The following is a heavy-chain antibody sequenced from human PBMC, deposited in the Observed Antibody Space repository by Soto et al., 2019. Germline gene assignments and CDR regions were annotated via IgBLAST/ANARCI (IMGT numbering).Heavy chain of an antibody. D-gene: IGHD5-12*01. Sequence: QVQLVQSGAEVRQPASSVRVSCKTSGATFSSYDITWMRQAPGQGLEWMGGIVPTVNTSTYAQKFQGRVTITADKFTNTVYMELSSLRSDDTAVYYCVRVVAIPGYPDNWGQGTLVTVCS. CDR1: GATFSSYD. J-gene: IGHJ4*02. CDR2: IVPTVNTS. CDR3: VRVVAIPGYPDN. V-gene: IGHV1-69*14.